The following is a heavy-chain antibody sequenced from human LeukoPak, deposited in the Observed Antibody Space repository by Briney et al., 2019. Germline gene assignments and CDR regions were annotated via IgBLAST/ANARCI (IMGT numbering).Heavy chain of an antibody. V-gene: IGHV4-59*01. Sequence: SETLSLTCTVSGGSISSDYWSWIRQPPGKGLEWIGYIYYSGSTNYNPSLKSRVTISVDTSKNQFSLKLSSVTAADTAVYYCARVLPYYYDSSGSFDYWGQGTLVTVSS. CDR2: IYYSGST. J-gene: IGHJ4*02. D-gene: IGHD3-22*01. CDR3: ARVLPYYYDSSGSFDY. CDR1: GGSISSDY.